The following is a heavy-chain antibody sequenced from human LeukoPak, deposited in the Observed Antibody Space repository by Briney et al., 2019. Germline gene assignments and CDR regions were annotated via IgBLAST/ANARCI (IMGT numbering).Heavy chain of an antibody. V-gene: IGHV4-61*01. Sequence: SETLSLTCTVSGGSVVNTNYYWSWVRQPPGKGLEWMGYIYYSGSINYNPSLKSRLTISVDTSENQFSLRLSSVTAADTAVYYCARDRDSSWYPYLDQWGQGTLVTVSS. J-gene: IGHJ4*02. D-gene: IGHD6-13*01. CDR3: ARDRDSSWYPYLDQ. CDR1: GGSVVNTNYY. CDR2: IYYSGSI.